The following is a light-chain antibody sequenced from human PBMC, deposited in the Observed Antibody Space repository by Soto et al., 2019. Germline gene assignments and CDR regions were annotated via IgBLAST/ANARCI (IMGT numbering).Light chain of an antibody. CDR1: QSVSSY. V-gene: IGKV3-11*01. J-gene: IGKJ3*01. Sequence: EIVLTQSPATLSLSPGERATLSCRASQSVSSYLAWYQQKPGQAPGLLIYDASNRATGIPARFSGSGSGTDSTLTISSLEPEDFAVYYCQQRSNWPPIFTFGHGTKVDIK. CDR2: DAS. CDR3: QQRSNWPPIFT.